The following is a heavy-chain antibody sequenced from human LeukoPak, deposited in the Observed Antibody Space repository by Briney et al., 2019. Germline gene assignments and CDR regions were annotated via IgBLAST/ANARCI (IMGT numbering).Heavy chain of an antibody. J-gene: IGHJ6*03. V-gene: IGHV4-61*02. CDR2: ISSSGST. CDR3: ARAFPTVTTGAYYYYMDV. CDR1: GDSISSGDYY. D-gene: IGHD4-17*01. Sequence: SQTLSLTCTVSGDSISSGDYYWSWIRQPAGKGLEWIGRISSSGSTNYNPSLKSRVTISVDTSKNQFSLKLSSVTAADTAVYYCARAFPTVTTGAYYYYMDVWGKGTTVTVSS.